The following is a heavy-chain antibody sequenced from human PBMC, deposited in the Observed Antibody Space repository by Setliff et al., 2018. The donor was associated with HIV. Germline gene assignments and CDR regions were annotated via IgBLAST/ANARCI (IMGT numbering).Heavy chain of an antibody. CDR1: GDSTSSYY. V-gene: IGHV4-4*09. Sequence: SETLSLTCPVSGDSTSSYYWSWIRQPPGKGLEWIGYIYTTGSTNYNPSLKSRVTISLDTSKNQSSLKLSSVTAADTAVYYCAHYYYDTSGQPFDYWGQGTLVTVSS. CDR2: IYTTGST. CDR3: AHYYYDTSGQPFDY. D-gene: IGHD3-22*01. J-gene: IGHJ4*02.